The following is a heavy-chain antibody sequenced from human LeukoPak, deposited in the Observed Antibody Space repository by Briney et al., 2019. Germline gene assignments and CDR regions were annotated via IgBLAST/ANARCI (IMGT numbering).Heavy chain of an antibody. J-gene: IGHJ4*02. Sequence: GGSLRLSCAASGFTFSSYSMNWVRQAPGKGLEWVSSISSSSSYIYYADSVKGRFTISRDNAKNSLYLQMNSLRAEDTAVYYCARYDVWGSYRAFDYWGQGTLVTVSS. CDR2: ISSSSSYI. CDR3: ARYDVWGSYRAFDY. V-gene: IGHV3-21*04. CDR1: GFTFSSYS. D-gene: IGHD3-16*02.